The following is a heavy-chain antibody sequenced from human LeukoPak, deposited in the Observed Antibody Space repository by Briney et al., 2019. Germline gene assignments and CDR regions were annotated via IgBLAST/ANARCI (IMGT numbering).Heavy chain of an antibody. CDR3: ARVSWFPGTSYYYMDV. CDR2: VHHTGST. Sequence: SETLSLTCTVSGYSISSGYNWGWIRQPPGKGLEWIGNVHHTGSTNYNPSLKSRLIISLDTSKNQFSLKLSSVTAADTAVYYCARVSWFPGTSYYYMDVWGKGTTDTVSS. D-gene: IGHD1-1*01. CDR1: GYSISSGYN. J-gene: IGHJ6*03. V-gene: IGHV4-38-2*02.